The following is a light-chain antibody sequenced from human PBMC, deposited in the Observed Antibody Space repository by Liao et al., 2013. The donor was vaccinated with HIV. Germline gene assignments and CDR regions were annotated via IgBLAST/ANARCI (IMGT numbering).Light chain of an antibody. Sequence: SYELTQPPSLSVSPGQTASIACSGDKLGDKYACWYQQKPGQSPLLVIYQDTKRPTGIPERFSGSNSGNTATLTITGTQAMDEADYYCQAWDSTTCVFGTGTKVTVL. V-gene: IGLV3-1*01. CDR3: QAWDSTTCV. J-gene: IGLJ1*01. CDR1: KLGDKY. CDR2: QDT.